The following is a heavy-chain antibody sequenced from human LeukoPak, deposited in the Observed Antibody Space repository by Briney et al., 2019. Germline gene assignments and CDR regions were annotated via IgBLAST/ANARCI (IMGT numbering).Heavy chain of an antibody. J-gene: IGHJ3*02. Sequence: GGSLRLSCAASGFTFSSYWMSWVRQAPGKGLEWVSAIRGSGGSTYYADSVKGRFTISRDNSKNTLYVQMNSLRAEDTAVYYCARDAGGYSGAFDIWGQGTMVTVSS. CDR3: ARDAGGYSGAFDI. V-gene: IGHV3-23*01. CDR1: GFTFSSYW. D-gene: IGHD5-12*01. CDR2: IRGSGGST.